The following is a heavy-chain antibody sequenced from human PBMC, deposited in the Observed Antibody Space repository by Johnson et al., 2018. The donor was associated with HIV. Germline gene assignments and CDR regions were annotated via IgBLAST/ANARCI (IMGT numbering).Heavy chain of an antibody. D-gene: IGHD3-22*01. CDR1: GFTFNSYA. CDR3: ARDRPIAPFDI. J-gene: IGHJ3*02. CDR2: ISYDGSNK. Sequence: QVQLVESGGGVVQPGRSLRLSCAASGFTFNSYALHWVRQAPGKGLEWVAIISYDGSNKYYADSVKGRFTISRDNSKNTLYLQMNSLRAEDTAVYYCARDRPIAPFDIWGQGTMVTVSS. V-gene: IGHV3-30*04.